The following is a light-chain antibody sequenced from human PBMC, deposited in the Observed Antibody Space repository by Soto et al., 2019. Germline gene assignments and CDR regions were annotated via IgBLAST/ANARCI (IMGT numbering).Light chain of an antibody. CDR3: QQYGGSPRVT. CDR1: QSVSSNY. CDR2: GAS. Sequence: LVLTQSPGTLSLSPGERATLSCRASQSVSSNYLAWYQQKPGQAPRLLIYGASSRATGIPDRFSGSGSGTDFPPIIRRMEPEDFAVYYCQQYGGSPRVTFGGGTKVEIK. J-gene: IGKJ4*01. V-gene: IGKV3-20*01.